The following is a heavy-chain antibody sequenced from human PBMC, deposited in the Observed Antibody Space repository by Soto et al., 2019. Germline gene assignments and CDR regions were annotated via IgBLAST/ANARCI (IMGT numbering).Heavy chain of an antibody. CDR3: ASDSEFVGVAGGDIDS. Sequence: QVQLVESGGGVVQPGRSLRLSCAASGFTFSSYGMHWVRQAPGKGLEWVAVIWYDGSNKYYADSVKGRFTISRDNSKNTLYLQMNSLSADETAGYYCASDSEFVGVAGGDIDSWGQGTLVTVSS. J-gene: IGHJ4*02. D-gene: IGHD3-16*01. CDR2: IWYDGSNK. CDR1: GFTFSSYG. V-gene: IGHV3-33*01.